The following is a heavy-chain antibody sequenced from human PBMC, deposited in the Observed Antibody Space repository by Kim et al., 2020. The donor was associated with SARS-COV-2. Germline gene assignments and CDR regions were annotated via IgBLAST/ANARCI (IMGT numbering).Heavy chain of an antibody. CDR2: IIPILGIA. CDR1: GGTFSSYT. V-gene: IGHV1-69*02. J-gene: IGHJ6*02. D-gene: IGHD5-12*01. Sequence: SVKVSCKASGGTFSSYTISWVRQAPGQGLEWMGRIIPILGIANYAQKFQGRVTITADKSTSTAYMELSSLRSEDTAVYYCVTGIGYSGYVAHYYYYGMDVWGQGTTVTVSS. CDR3: VTGIGYSGYVAHYYYYGMDV.